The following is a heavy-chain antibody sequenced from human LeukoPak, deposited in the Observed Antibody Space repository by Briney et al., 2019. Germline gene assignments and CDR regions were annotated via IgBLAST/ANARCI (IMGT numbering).Heavy chain of an antibody. CDR3: ARGGVLELRDWFDP. D-gene: IGHD1-7*01. Sequence: GGSLRLSCAASGFTFSSYWMHWGRQAPAKGLVWVSRINSDGNSTSDADSVKGRFTISRDNAKNTLYLQMNSLRAEETAVYCCARGGVLELRDWFDPWGQGTLVTVSS. CDR2: INSDGNST. CDR1: GFTFSSYW. J-gene: IGHJ5*02. V-gene: IGHV3-74*01.